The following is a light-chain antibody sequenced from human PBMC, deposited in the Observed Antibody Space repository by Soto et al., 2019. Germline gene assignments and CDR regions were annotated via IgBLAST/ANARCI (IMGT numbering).Light chain of an antibody. CDR1: QSITKS. J-gene: IGKJ5*01. CDR2: AAS. V-gene: IGKV1-39*01. CDR3: QQSYITPIP. Sequence: DIQMTQSPSSLSASIGDTITVTCRANQSITKSLNWYQKKPGAAPRLLIRAASGLHSGVPSGFSGSGSGKDFTLTISSLEPDDFATYYCQQSYITPIPFGQGTRLEIK.